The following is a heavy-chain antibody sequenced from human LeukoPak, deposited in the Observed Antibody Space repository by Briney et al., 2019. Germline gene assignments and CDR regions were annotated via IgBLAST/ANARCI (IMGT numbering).Heavy chain of an antibody. CDR2: INPDNGNT. J-gene: IGHJ6*02. Sequence: ASVKVSCKASGYTFINYALNWVRQAPGQGLEWMGWINPDNGNTKYSPKFQGRVTITRDTSANIVYMELSSLRSEDRAVYYCARPARLRYGMDVWGPGTTVIVS. CDR3: ARPARLRYGMDV. V-gene: IGHV1-3*01. CDR1: GYTFINYA. D-gene: IGHD3-16*01.